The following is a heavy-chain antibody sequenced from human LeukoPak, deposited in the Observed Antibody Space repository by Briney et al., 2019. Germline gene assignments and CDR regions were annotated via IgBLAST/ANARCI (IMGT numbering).Heavy chain of an antibody. CDR3: VSRDDSEY. Sequence: GGSLRLSCSASGFTFSNYAAHWVRQAPGKGLEYVSAISKSGGSKYYADSVKGRFTISRDNSKNTLSLQMSSLRGDDTAVYYCVSRDDSEYWGQGTLVTVSS. J-gene: IGHJ4*02. D-gene: IGHD3-3*01. V-gene: IGHV3-64D*09. CDR2: ISKSGGSK. CDR1: GFTFSNYA.